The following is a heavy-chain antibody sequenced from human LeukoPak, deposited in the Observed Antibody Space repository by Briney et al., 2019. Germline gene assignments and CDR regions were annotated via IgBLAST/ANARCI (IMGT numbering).Heavy chain of an antibody. J-gene: IGHJ4*02. V-gene: IGHV3-9*01. CDR3: AKDMGYSSSWYYFDY. CDR1: GFTFDDYA. D-gene: IGHD6-13*01. Sequence: QPGGSLRLSCAASGFTFDDYAMHWVRQAPGKGLEWVSGISWNSGSIGYADSVKGRFTISRDNAKNSLYLQMNSLRAEDTALYYCAKDMGYSSSWYYFDYWGQGTPVTVSS. CDR2: ISWNSGSI.